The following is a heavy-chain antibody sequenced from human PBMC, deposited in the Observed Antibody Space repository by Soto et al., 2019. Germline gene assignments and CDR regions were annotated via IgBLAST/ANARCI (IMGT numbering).Heavy chain of an antibody. V-gene: IGHV4-59*08. J-gene: IGHJ5*02. CDR3: ARAPYYYGSGSYYNWFDP. D-gene: IGHD3-10*01. CDR1: GGSISSYY. Sequence: SETLSLTCTVSGGSISSYYWSWIRQPPGKGLEWIGYIYYSGSTNYNPSLKSRVTISVDTSKNQFSLKLSSVTAADTAVYYCARAPYYYGSGSYYNWFDPWGQGTLVTVSS. CDR2: IYYSGST.